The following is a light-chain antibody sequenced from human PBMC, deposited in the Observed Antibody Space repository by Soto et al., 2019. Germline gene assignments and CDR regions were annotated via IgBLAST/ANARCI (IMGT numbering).Light chain of an antibody. CDR2: GAS. CDR3: QQFGSSIPHT. CDR1: QVIGSRY. Sequence: EIVMTQSPGTLSLSPGERATISCRASQVIGSRYLAWSHQKSGQAPRLLIYGASSRATGIADRFSGSGSGTDFTLTISRLEPEDFGVYYCQQFGSSIPHTFGQGTKLEIK. J-gene: IGKJ2*01. V-gene: IGKV3-20*01.